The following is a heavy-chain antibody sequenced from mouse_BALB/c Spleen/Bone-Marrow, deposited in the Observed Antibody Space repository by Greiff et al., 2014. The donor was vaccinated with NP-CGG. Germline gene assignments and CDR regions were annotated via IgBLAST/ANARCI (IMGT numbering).Heavy chain of an antibody. CDR1: GYTLTSYD. J-gene: IGHJ2*01. D-gene: IGHD2-3*01. V-gene: IGHV1S56*01. CDR3: SRSDDGFPYSFYY. Sequence: VQLQQSGPELVKPGALVKISCKASGYTLTSYDINWVKQRPGQGLEWIGWVYPGDGSTKYNEKFKGKATLTADESSSTAYMQLSSLTSESSAVYFCSRSDDGFPYSFYYWGQGTTLTVSS. CDR2: VYPGDGST.